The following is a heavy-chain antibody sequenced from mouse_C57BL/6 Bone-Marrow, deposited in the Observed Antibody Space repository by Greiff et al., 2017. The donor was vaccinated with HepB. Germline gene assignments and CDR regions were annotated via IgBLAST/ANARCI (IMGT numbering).Heavy chain of an antibody. Sequence: EVQLQESGPGMVKPSQSLSLTCTVPGYSITSGYDWHWIRHFPGNKLEWMGYISYSGSTNYNPSLKSRISITHDTSKNHFFLKLNSVTTEDTATYYCAREGDYYGPYFDYWGQGTTLTVSS. V-gene: IGHV3-1*01. J-gene: IGHJ2*01. D-gene: IGHD1-1*01. CDR1: GYSITSGYD. CDR2: ISYSGST. CDR3: AREGDYYGPYFDY.